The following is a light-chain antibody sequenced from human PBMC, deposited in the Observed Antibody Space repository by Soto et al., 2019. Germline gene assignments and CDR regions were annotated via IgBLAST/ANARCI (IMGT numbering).Light chain of an antibody. CDR1: QSLLHSNGYNY. V-gene: IGKV2-28*01. Sequence: DIVMTQSPLSLPVTPGEPASISCRSSQSLLHSNGYNYLDWYLQKPGQSPQLLIYLGSNRASGVPDRFSGSGSGTDFTLKISRVEAEDVGVYYCMHALQTPWTF. J-gene: IGKJ1*01. CDR3: MHALQTPWT. CDR2: LGS.